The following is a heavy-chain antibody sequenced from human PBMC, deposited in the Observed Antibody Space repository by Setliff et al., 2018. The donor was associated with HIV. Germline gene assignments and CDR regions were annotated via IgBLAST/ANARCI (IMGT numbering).Heavy chain of an antibody. CDR2: IRYDGSNK. V-gene: IGHV3-33*08. J-gene: IGHJ6*02. Sequence: LSLTCTVSGRPISSHYWSWIRQPPGKGLEWVAFIRYDGSNKYYADSVKGRFTISRDNAKNSLYLQMNSLRAEDTAVYYCARPTNIDTQYYGSQRFYMYYYGMDDWGQGTTVTVSS. D-gene: IGHD3-10*01. CDR1: GRPISSHY. CDR3: ARPTNIDTQYYGSQRFYMYYYGMDD.